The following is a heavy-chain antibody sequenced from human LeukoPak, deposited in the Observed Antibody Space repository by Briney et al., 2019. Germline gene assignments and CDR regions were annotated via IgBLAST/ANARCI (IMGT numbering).Heavy chain of an antibody. CDR1: GFTFSSYE. CDR2: ISSSGSTI. J-gene: IGHJ4*02. CDR3: AREDGYSFDY. D-gene: IGHD5-18*01. Sequence: GGSLRLSCAASGFTFSSYEMNWARQAPGKGPEWVSYISSSGSTIYYADSVKGRFTITRDNAKNSLYLQMNSLRAEDTAVYYCAREDGYSFDYWGQGTLVTVSS. V-gene: IGHV3-48*03.